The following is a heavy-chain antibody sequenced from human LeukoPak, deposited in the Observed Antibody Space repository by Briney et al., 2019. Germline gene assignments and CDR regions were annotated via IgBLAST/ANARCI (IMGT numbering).Heavy chain of an antibody. CDR3: ARDAMGGY. CDR1: GFTLNNYG. J-gene: IGHJ4*02. CDR2: ISYDGSDK. Sequence: SGGSLRLSCAASGFTLNNYGMHWVRQAPGKGLEWVAAISYDGSDKYYADSVRGRFTISRDSSKNTLYLQMNSLRAEDTAVYYCARDAMGGYWGQGTLVTVSS. D-gene: IGHD2-15*01. V-gene: IGHV3-33*05.